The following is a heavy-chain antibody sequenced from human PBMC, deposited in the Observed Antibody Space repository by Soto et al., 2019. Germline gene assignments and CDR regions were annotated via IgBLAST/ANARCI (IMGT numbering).Heavy chain of an antibody. CDR3: ATGYTSGPDY. J-gene: IGHJ4*02. CDR1: GFSFSSYW. D-gene: IGHD5-18*01. Sequence: EVQLVESGGGLVQPGGSLRLSCAASGFSFSSYWMHWVRQAPGKGLEWVANIKQDGSEKYYVDSVKGRFTISRDNAQNSLYLQTNSLRTEDTAVYYWATGYTSGPDYWGQGTLVTVTS. CDR2: IKQDGSEK. V-gene: IGHV3-7*03.